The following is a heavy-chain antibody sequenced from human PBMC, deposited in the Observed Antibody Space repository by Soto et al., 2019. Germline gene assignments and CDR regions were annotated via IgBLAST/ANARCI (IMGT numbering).Heavy chain of an antibody. Sequence: GGSLRLSCAASGFIFSGYGMQWVRQAPGKGLEWVAVISNDRRNKYYADSVKGRFISSRDNSKNTLYLEMNNLRSDDTAVYYCAKSSGWFDSWGQGTLVTVSS. V-gene: IGHV3-30*18. CDR3: AKSSGWFDS. D-gene: IGHD6-6*01. J-gene: IGHJ5*01. CDR1: GFIFSGYG. CDR2: ISNDRRNK.